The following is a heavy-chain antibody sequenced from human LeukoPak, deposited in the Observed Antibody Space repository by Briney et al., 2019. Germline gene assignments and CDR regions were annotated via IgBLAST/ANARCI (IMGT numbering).Heavy chain of an antibody. CDR1: GLAFRNFA. V-gene: IGHV3-23*01. J-gene: IGHJ6*03. Sequence: GGSLRLSCEVSGLAFRNFAMSWVRQAPGKGLEWVSGMTGSGGSSYYADSVKGRFTISTDNAKNTLYLQMNNLRADDTALYYCAKMKGQRLNDYCMDVWGKGTTVTVSS. CDR2: MTGSGGSS. CDR3: AKMKGQRLNDYCMDV.